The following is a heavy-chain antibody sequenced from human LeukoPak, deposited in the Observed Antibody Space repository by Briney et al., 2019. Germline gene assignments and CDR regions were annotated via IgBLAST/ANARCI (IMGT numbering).Heavy chain of an antibody. CDR3: ASSSWYNWFDP. CDR1: GFTFSSYA. CDR2: ISGSGGST. V-gene: IGHV3-23*01. J-gene: IGHJ5*02. D-gene: IGHD6-13*01. Sequence: GGSLRLSCAASGFTFSSYAMTWVRQAPGKGLEWVSIISGSGGSTSYADSVKGRFTISRDNSKNTLYLQMNSLRAEDTALYYCASSSWYNWFDPWGQGTLVTVSS.